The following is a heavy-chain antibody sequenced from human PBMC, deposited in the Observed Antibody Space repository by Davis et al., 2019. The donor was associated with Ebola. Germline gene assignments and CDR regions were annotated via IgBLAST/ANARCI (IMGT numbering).Heavy chain of an antibody. CDR3: ARGYEEQWLANFDY. CDR2: INAGNGNT. Sequence: AASVKVSCKASGYTFTSYAMHWVRQAPGQRLEWMGWINAGNGNTKYSQKFQGRVTITRDTSASTAYMELSSLRSEDTAVYYCARGYEEQWLANFDYWGQGTLVTVSS. J-gene: IGHJ4*02. CDR1: GYTFTSYA. V-gene: IGHV1-3*01. D-gene: IGHD6-19*01.